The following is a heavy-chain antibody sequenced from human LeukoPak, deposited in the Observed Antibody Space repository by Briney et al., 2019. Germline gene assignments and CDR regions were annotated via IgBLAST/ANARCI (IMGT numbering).Heavy chain of an antibody. D-gene: IGHD2-2*01. CDR3: ARLYFSSSSFDY. Sequence: GESLEISCQTSGYSFPSSAIGWVRQMPGKGLEWMGVIYPRDSDARYSPSFQGQVTISVDKSINTAYLQWSSLKASDTATYYCARLYFSSSSFDYWGQGTLVTVAS. CDR1: GYSFPSSA. CDR2: IYPRDSDA. J-gene: IGHJ4*02. V-gene: IGHV5-51*01.